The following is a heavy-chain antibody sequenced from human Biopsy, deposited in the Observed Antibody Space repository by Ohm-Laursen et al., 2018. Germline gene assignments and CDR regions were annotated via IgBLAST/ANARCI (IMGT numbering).Heavy chain of an antibody. D-gene: IGHD3-22*01. V-gene: IGHV1-18*04. CDR3: ARDGKYDSRGY. CDR2: IGGDNGDT. J-gene: IGHJ4*02. CDR1: GNTFATYH. Sequence: SSVKVSCKASGNTFATYHIHWVRQAPGQGLEWVGYIGGDNGDTKYAQKFQGRVTMTTDTSTSTAYMELRSLRSDDTAFYYCARDGKYDSRGYWGPGTLVTVSS.